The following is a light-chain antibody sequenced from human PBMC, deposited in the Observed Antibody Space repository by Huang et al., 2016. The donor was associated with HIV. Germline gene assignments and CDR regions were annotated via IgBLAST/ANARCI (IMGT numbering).Light chain of an antibody. CDR3: QQRSSWYT. V-gene: IGKV3-11*01. Sequence: EIVLTQSPATMSLSPGERATLSCRASQSVSSYLAWYQQNPGQAPRLLIYDTSNRATGIPARFSGSGSGTDFTLTISSLEPEDFAGYYCQQRSSWYTFGQGTKLEIK. J-gene: IGKJ2*01. CDR1: QSVSSY. CDR2: DTS.